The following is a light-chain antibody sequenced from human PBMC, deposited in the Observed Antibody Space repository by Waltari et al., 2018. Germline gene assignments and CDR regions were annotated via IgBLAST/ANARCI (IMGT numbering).Light chain of an antibody. Sequence: QSALTQPASVSGSPGQSITISCTGTSSDVGGYNFVSWYQQHPGKVPKLIIYDVTKRPSGVSNRCSGSKSGTTASLTISGLQAEDEADYSCSSYTTSSTYVFGTGTKVTVL. CDR3: SSYTTSSTYV. CDR1: SSDVGGYNF. CDR2: DVT. V-gene: IGLV2-14*03. J-gene: IGLJ1*01.